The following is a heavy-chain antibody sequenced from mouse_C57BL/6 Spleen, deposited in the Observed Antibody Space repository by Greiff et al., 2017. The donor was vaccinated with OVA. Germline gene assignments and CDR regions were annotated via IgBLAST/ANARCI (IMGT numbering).Heavy chain of an antibody. D-gene: IGHD4-1*02. CDR2: ISDGGSYT. J-gene: IGHJ2*01. Sequence: EVQLVESGGGLVKPGGSLKLSCAASGFTFSSYAMPWVRQTPEQRLEWVATISDGGSYTYYPDTVKGRFPISRDNAKNNLYLQMSQLKSEDAAMDYCARSTGTRYFDYWGQGTTLTVSS. CDR1: GFTFSSYA. V-gene: IGHV5-4*01. CDR3: ARSTGTRYFDY.